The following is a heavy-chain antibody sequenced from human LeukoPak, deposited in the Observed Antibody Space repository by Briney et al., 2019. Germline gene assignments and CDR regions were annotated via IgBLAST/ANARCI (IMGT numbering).Heavy chain of an antibody. Sequence: SVKVSCKASGGTFSSYAISWVRQAPGQGLEWMGGIIPIFGTANYAQKFQGRVTITADESTSTAYMELSSLRSEDTAVYYCARDGSSSRYYYYYMDVWGKGTTVTVSS. D-gene: IGHD6-6*01. V-gene: IGHV1-69*13. CDR2: IIPIFGTA. J-gene: IGHJ6*03. CDR1: GGTFSSYA. CDR3: ARDGSSSRYYYYYMDV.